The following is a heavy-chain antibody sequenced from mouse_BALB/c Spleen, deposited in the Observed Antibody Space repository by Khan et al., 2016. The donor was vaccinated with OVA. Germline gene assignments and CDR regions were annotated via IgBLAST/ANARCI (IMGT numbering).Heavy chain of an antibody. V-gene: IGHV3-2*02. CDR3: ARWFTY. CDR2: INYSGGT. Sequence: EVQLVESGPGLVKPSQSLSLTCTVTGYSITSDYAWNWIRQFPGNKLEWMGDINYSGGTSYLPSLKSRISITRDTSKNQFFLQLNSVTTEDSATYYCARWFTYWGQGTLVTVS. CDR1: GYSITSDYA. J-gene: IGHJ3*01.